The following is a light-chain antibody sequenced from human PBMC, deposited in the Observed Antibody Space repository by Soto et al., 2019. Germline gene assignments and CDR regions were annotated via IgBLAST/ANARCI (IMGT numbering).Light chain of an antibody. J-gene: IGLJ1*01. Sequence: QSVLTQPASVSGSPGQSITISCAGTSSDIGGSNYVSWYQQHPGKAPKLMISGVSNRPSGVSNRFSGSKSGNTASLTISGLQAEDEADYFCYSSRSSSSTFYVFGTGTKLTVL. CDR3: YSSRSSSSTFYV. CDR2: GVS. CDR1: SSDIGGSNY. V-gene: IGLV2-14*03.